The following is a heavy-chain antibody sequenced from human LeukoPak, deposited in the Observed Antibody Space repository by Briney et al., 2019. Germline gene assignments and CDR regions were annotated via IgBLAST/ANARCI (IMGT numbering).Heavy chain of an antibody. Sequence: ASVKVSCKASGYTFTGYYMHWVRQAPGQGLEWMGWINPNSGGTNYAQKFQGRVTMTRDTSISTAYMELSRLRSDDTAVYYCARDRAYYDFWSGYDLLSNWFDPWGQGTLVTVSS. J-gene: IGHJ5*02. CDR2: INPNSGGT. CDR1: GYTFTGYY. V-gene: IGHV1-2*02. CDR3: ARDRAYYDFWSGYDLLSNWFDP. D-gene: IGHD3-3*01.